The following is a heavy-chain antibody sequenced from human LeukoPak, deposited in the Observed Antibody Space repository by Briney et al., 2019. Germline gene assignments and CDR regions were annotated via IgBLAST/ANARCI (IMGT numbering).Heavy chain of an antibody. J-gene: IGHJ6*03. CDR3: ARSGTGENYDYGDYVLQLGYMDV. Sequence: ASVKVSCKASGGTFSSYAISWVRQAPGQGLEWMGGIIPIFGTANYAQKFQGRVTITTDESTSTAYMELSSLRSEDTAVYYCARSGTGENYDYGDYVLQLGYMDVWGKGTTVTVSS. CDR1: GGTFSSYA. V-gene: IGHV1-69*05. CDR2: IIPIFGTA. D-gene: IGHD4-17*01.